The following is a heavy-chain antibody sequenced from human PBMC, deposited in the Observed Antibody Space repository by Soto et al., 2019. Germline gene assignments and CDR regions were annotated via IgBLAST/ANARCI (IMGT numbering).Heavy chain of an antibody. J-gene: IGHJ4*02. D-gene: IGHD4-17*01. CDR1: GYSISSGYY. CDR2: MYHSGSI. V-gene: IGHV4-38-2*01. CDR3: GRQKGGGIYGDYVAD. Sequence: PSETLSLTCAGSGYSISSGYYWGWLRQPPGKGLEWIGHMYHSGSIYYNPSLQSRVTISMDTSKNEFSLKLTSVTAADTAVYYCGRQKGGGIYGDYVADWGQGTLVTVSS.